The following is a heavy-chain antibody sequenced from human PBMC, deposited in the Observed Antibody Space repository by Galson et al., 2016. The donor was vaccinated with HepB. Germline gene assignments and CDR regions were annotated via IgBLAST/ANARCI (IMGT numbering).Heavy chain of an antibody. Sequence: SVKVSCKASGGTFNNYGINWLRQAPGQSLEWMGGIIPAYSLEDSAQSFQGRVTLTADESTSTAYLELRGLRSDDTAVYYCVTERGGTGFDIWGQGTMVTVSS. V-gene: IGHV1-69*13. CDR2: IIPAYSLE. J-gene: IGHJ3*02. D-gene: IGHD3/OR15-3a*01. CDR3: VTERGGTGFDI. CDR1: GGTFNNYG.